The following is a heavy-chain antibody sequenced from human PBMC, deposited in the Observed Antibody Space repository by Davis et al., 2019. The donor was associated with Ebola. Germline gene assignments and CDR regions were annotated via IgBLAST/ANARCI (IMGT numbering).Heavy chain of an antibody. CDR3: ARGKPFGSSFWFDP. J-gene: IGHJ5*02. D-gene: IGHD6-13*01. V-gene: IGHV4-30-2*01. CDR1: GGSISSGGYS. CDR2: IYHSGST. Sequence: MPSEILSLTCAVSGGSISSGGYSWSWIRQPPGKGLEWIGYIYHSGSTYYNPSLKSRVTISVDRSKNQFSLKLSSVTAADTAVYYCARGKPFGSSFWFDPWGQGTLVTVSS.